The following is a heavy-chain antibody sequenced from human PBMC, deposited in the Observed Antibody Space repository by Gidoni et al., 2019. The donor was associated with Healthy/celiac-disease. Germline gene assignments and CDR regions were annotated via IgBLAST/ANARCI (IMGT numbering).Heavy chain of an antibody. V-gene: IGHV3-15*01. J-gene: IGHJ1*01. D-gene: IGHD3-3*01. CDR3: TTENYDFWSGYYSYFQH. CDR1: GFTFSNSW. CDR2: IKRKTDGGTT. Sequence: EVQLVESGGGLVKPGGSLRLSCAASGFTFSNSWMRWVRQSQGKGLEWVGRIKRKTDGGTTDYAAPVKGRFTISRDDSKNTLYLQMNSLKTEDTAVYYCTTENYDFWSGYYSYFQHWGQGTLVTVSS.